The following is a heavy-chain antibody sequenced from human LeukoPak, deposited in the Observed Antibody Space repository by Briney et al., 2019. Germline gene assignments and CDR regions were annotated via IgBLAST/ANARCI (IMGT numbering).Heavy chain of an antibody. CDR2: ISYDSNKI. CDR1: GFTFSTYA. D-gene: IGHD3-10*01. J-gene: IGHJ4*02. V-gene: IGHV3-30*04. Sequence: PGGPLRLSCAASGFTFSTYAMHWVRQAPGKGPEWVAFISYDSNKIFYADSVRGRFTISRDNSKNTLYVQLNSLRTEDTAVYYCAKDRLEFWFGEANHFDFWGQGTLVTVSS. CDR3: AKDRLEFWFGEANHFDF.